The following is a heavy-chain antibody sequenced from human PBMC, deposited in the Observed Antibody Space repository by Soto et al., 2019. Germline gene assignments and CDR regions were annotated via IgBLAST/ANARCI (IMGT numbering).Heavy chain of an antibody. CDR3: ARALRGTTFSYYYYYGMDV. Sequence: GASVKVSCKASGYTFTSYYMHWVRQAPGQGLEWMGIINPSGGSTSYVQKFQGRVTMTRDTSTSTVYMELSSLRSGDTAVYYCARALRGTTFSYYYYYGMDVWGQGTTVTVSS. J-gene: IGHJ6*02. V-gene: IGHV1-46*01. D-gene: IGHD1-7*01. CDR1: GYTFTSYY. CDR2: INPSGGST.